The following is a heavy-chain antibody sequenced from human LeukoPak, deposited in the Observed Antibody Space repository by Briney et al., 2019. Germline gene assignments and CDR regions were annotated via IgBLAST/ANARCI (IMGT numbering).Heavy chain of an antibody. CDR2: IYYSGST. CDR3: ARGKTYYDISKDAFDI. J-gene: IGHJ3*02. Sequence: RPSETLSLTCTVSSGSISSYYWSWIRQPPGEGLEWIGYIYYSGSTNYNPSLKSRVTISVDTSKNQFSLKLSSVTAADTAVYYCARGKTYYDISKDAFDIWGQGTMVTVSS. D-gene: IGHD3-22*01. CDR1: SGSISSYY. V-gene: IGHV4-59*01.